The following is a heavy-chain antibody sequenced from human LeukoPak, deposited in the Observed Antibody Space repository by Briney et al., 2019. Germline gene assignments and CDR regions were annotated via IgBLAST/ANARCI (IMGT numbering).Heavy chain of an antibody. J-gene: IGHJ4*02. CDR3: ARDGSRGNLVTAPDF. V-gene: IGHV3-21*01. D-gene: IGHD2-21*02. CDR2: VSPSGDIT. CDR1: GFTFSTYG. Sequence: GGTLRLSCAASGFTFSTYGMNWVRQAPGKGLEWVSGVSPSGDITYYADSVKGRFTISRDNAKNSLYLQMNSLRAEDTAVYYCARDGSRGNLVTAPDFWGQGTLVTVSS.